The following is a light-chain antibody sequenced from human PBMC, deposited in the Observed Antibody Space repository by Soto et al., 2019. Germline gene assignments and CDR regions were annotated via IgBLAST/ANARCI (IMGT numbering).Light chain of an antibody. Sequence: EIVMTQSPATLSVSPGERATLSCRASQSVSSNLAWYQQKPGQAHRLLIYGASTRATGVPARFSGSGSGTEFILTISSLQSEDFAVYYCQQYSKWPLTFGGGTKVDIK. CDR3: QQYSKWPLT. CDR2: GAS. J-gene: IGKJ4*01. V-gene: IGKV3-15*01. CDR1: QSVSSN.